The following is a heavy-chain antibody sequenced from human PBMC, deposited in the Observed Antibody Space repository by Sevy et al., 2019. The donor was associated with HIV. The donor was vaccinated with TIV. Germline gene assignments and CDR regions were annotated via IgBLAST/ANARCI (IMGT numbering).Heavy chain of an antibody. CDR3: AREYRDVLRYFDWLPFDY. J-gene: IGHJ4*01. Sequence: GGYLRLSCAASGFTFSSYWMSWVRQAPGKGLEWVANIKQDGSEKYYVDSVKGRFTISRDNAKNSLYLQMNSLRAEDTAVYYCAREYRDVLRYFDWLPFDYWGHGTLVTVSS. CDR1: GFTFSSYW. D-gene: IGHD3-9*01. CDR2: IKQDGSEK. V-gene: IGHV3-7*01.